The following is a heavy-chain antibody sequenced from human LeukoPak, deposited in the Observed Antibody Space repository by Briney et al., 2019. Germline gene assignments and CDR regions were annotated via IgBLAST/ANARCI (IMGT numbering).Heavy chain of an antibody. CDR2: IKQDGVEK. CDR3: ASIVATTAGSDY. Sequence: GGSLRLSCAASGFIFGSYWMSWVRQAPGKGLEWVASIKQDGVEKYYLDSVMGRFTISRDNAMNSLYLQMNSLTADDTAVCYFASIVATTAGSDYWGQGTLVTVPS. D-gene: IGHD5-12*01. J-gene: IGHJ4*02. CDR1: GFIFGSYW. V-gene: IGHV3-7*03.